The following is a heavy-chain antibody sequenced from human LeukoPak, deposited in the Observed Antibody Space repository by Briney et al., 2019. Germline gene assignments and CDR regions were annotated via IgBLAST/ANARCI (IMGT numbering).Heavy chain of an antibody. CDR3: ARAHDGFDI. CDR1: GFTFRSYS. V-gene: IGHV3-48*04. CDR2: ISSTSSTI. J-gene: IGHJ3*02. Sequence: PGGSLRLSCAASGFTFRSYSMHWVRQAPGKGLEWVSYISSTSSTIYYADSVKGRFTTSRDNAKNTLYLQMNSLRAEDTAVYYCARAHDGFDIWGQGTMVTVSS.